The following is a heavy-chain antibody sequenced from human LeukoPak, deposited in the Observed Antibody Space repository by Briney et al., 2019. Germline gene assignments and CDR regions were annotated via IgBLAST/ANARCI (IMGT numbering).Heavy chain of an antibody. CDR3: ARGGRTTWHGMDV. D-gene: IGHD4-17*01. J-gene: IGHJ6*02. CDR2: IDDSGDNT. V-gene: IGHV3-23*01. CDR1: GFTFSSYS. Sequence: GRSLRLSCAASGFTFSSYSMNWVRQAPGKGLEWVSGIDDSGDNTYPADSVKGRFTISRDNSKNTLYLQMNSLRAEDTAVYYCARGGRTTWHGMDVWGQGTTVTVSS.